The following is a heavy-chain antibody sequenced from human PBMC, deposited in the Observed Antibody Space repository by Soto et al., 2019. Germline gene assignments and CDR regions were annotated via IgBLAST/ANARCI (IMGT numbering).Heavy chain of an antibody. Sequence: QVQVVQSGAEVKKPGSSVRVSCKASGGTSSSYAITWMRQAHGQGLEWMGGIIPILDTTDYAQKFQGKVTFTADESTSTGYMELSSLTSEGTAVYYGASGGTTVNRRFDFWGQGTLVTVSS. D-gene: IGHD4-4*01. J-gene: IGHJ4*02. CDR1: GGTSSSYA. V-gene: IGHV1-69*01. CDR2: IIPILDTT. CDR3: ASGGTTVNRRFDF.